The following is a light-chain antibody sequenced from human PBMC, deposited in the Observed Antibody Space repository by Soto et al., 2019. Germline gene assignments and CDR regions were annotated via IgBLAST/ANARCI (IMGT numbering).Light chain of an antibody. CDR2: GVS. J-gene: IGLJ1*01. CDR3: SSFTGTTTLYV. Sequence: QSALTQPASVSGSPGQSITISCTGTSSDVGAYKYVSWYQQHPGKVPKLIIYGVSNRPSGVSNRFSGSKSGNTAFLTISGLQPEDEADYYCSSFTGTTTLYVFGPGTKLTVL. V-gene: IGLV2-14*03. CDR1: SSDVGAYKY.